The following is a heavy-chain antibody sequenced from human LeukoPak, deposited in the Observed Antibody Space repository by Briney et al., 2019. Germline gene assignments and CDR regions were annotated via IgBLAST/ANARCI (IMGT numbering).Heavy chain of an antibody. D-gene: IGHD3-10*01. CDR2: MYNRGSP. CDR3: AKDQRPAGGYGFFDH. Sequence: GGSLRLSCAASGFTVSDNYMSWVRQAPGKGLECVSVMYNRGSPYYTDSAKGRFTVSRDNSKNTLYLQMNSLRAEDTAVYRCAKDQRPAGGYGFFDHWGQGALVTVSA. J-gene: IGHJ4*02. V-gene: IGHV3-53*01. CDR1: GFTVSDNY.